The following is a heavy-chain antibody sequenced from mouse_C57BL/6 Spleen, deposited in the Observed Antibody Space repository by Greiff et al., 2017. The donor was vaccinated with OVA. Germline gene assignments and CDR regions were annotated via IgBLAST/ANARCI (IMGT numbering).Heavy chain of an antibody. V-gene: IGHV1-15*01. CDR1: GYTLTDYE. J-gene: IGHJ4*01. Sequence: VQLQQSGAELVRPGASVTLSCKASGYTLTDYEMHWVKQTPVHGLEWIGAIDPETGGTAYNQKFKGKAILTADKSSSTAYMELRSLTSEDSAVYYCTRSDDYRAYYYAMDYWGQGTSVTVSS. D-gene: IGHD2-4*01. CDR2: IDPETGGT. CDR3: TRSDDYRAYYYAMDY.